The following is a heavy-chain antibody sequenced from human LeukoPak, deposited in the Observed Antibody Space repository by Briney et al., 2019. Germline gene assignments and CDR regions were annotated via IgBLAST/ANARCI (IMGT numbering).Heavy chain of an antibody. CDR2: ISSSGDNT. Sequence: GGSLRLSCAASKSTFDNYAMSWIRQPAGKGLGWVSSISSSGDNTFYADSVAGRFTISRDNSNYAFYLQMNSLRAEDAAVYYCAKDRPNYYESNGHYYRRDGDYWGQGTLVTVS. CDR3: AKDRPNYYESNGHYYRRDGDY. V-gene: IGHV3-23*01. D-gene: IGHD3-22*01. CDR1: KSTFDNYA. J-gene: IGHJ4*02.